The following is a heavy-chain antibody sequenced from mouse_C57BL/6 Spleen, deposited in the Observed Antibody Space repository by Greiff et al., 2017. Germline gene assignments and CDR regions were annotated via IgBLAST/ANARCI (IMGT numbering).Heavy chain of an antibody. CDR1: GFTFSSYA. V-gene: IGHV5-4*01. CDR3: ARDRDYGSTFDY. CDR2: ISDGGSYT. J-gene: IGHJ2*01. D-gene: IGHD1-1*01. Sequence: EVMLVESGGGLVKPGGSLKLSCAASGFTFSSYAMSWVRQTPEKRLEWVATISDGGSYTYYPDNVKGRFTISWDNAKNNLYLQMSHLKSEDTAMYYCARDRDYGSTFDYWGQGTTLTVSS.